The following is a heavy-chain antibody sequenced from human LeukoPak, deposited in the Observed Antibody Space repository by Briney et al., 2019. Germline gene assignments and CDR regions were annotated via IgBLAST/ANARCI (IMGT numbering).Heavy chain of an antibody. CDR2: ISGSGGST. J-gene: IGHJ3*02. Sequence: GGSLRLSCEASGFTFSNAWMSWVRQAPGKGLEWVSAISGSGGSTYYADSVKGRFTISRDNSKNTLYLQMNSLRAEDTAVYYCAKDRRTYYYDSSGPYDAFDIWGQGTMVTVSS. CDR1: GFTFSNAW. CDR3: AKDRRTYYYDSSGPYDAFDI. V-gene: IGHV3-23*01. D-gene: IGHD3-22*01.